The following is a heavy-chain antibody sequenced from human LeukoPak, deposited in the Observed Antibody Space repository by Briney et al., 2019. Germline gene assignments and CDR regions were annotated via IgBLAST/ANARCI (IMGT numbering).Heavy chain of an antibody. D-gene: IGHD2-2*01. J-gene: IGHJ5*02. CDR1: GGTFSSYA. CDR2: IIPIFGTA. Sequence: SVKVSCKASGGTFSSYAISWVRQAPGQGLEWMGRIIPIFGTANYAQKFQGRVTITAAKSTSTAYMELSSLRSEDTAVYYCARDCSSTSCYAEYNWFDPWGQGTLVTVSS. CDR3: ARDCSSTSCYAEYNWFDP. V-gene: IGHV1-69*06.